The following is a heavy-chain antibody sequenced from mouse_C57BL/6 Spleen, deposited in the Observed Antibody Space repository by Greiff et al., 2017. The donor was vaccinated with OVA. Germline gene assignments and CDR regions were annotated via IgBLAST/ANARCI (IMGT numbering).Heavy chain of an antibody. J-gene: IGHJ1*03. CDR2: IYPRSGNT. V-gene: IGHV1-81*01. Sequence: QVQLQQSGAELARPGASVKLSCKASGYTFTSYGISWVKQRTGQGLEWIGEIYPRSGNTYYNEKFKGKATLTADKSSSTAYMELRSLTSEDSAVYFCARKDSGNYGYFDVWGTGTTVTVSS. CDR3: ARKDSGNYGYFDV. CDR1: GYTFTSYG. D-gene: IGHD1-3*01.